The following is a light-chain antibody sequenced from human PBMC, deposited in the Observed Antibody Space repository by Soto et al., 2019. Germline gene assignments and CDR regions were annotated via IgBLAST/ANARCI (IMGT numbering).Light chain of an antibody. J-gene: IGLJ1*01. V-gene: IGLV2-14*01. Sequence: QSALTQPASVSGSPGQSITISCTGTSSDVGSYNYVSWYQQHPGKAPKLMIYEVSNRPSGVSNRFSGSKSGNTASLTISRLQAEDEADYYCSSYTSSSTRGFGTGTKLTVL. CDR3: SSYTSSSTRG. CDR2: EVS. CDR1: SSDVGSYNY.